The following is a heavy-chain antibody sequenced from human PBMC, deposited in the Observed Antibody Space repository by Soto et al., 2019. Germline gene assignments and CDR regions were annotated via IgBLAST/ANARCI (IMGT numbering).Heavy chain of an antibody. J-gene: IGHJ4*02. CDR2: IVASGHIPASGQTT. CDR3: VRGGTHDNILNDY. Sequence: EVQLLESGGGLVQPGGSLRLSCAASGFTCSNYAMSWVRQAPGKGLEWVSAIVASGHIPASGQTTYYADSVKGRFTISRDTSKNTLYLQMNSLRAEDTAVYYCVRGGTHDNILNDYWGQGTLVTVSS. CDR1: GFTCSNYA. D-gene: IGHD3-9*01. V-gene: IGHV3-23*01.